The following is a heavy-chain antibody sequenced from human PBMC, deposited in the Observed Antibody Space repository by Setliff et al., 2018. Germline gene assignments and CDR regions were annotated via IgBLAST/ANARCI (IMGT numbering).Heavy chain of an antibody. J-gene: IGHJ6*03. D-gene: IGHD3-10*01. CDR1: GASISRTSYY. CDR2: VSFSGST. V-gene: IGHV4-39*02. Sequence: SETLSLTCNVSGASISRTSYYWAWIRQPPGKGLEWIGSVSFSGSTYYNPSLKSRGTISVDKSQTQFSLRLTSVTAADTAVYYCARALASGSYYGQSSYYMDVWGKGTTVTAP. CDR3: ARALASGSYYGQSSYYMDV.